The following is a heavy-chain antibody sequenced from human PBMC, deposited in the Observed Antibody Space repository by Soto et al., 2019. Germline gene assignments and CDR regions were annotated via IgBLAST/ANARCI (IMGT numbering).Heavy chain of an antibody. D-gene: IGHD2-15*01. Sequence: QITLKESGPTLVKPTQTLTLTCTFSGFSLSTSGVGVGWIRQPPGKALEWLALIYWDDDKRYSPALKSRLTITKDTTKTQLVLTMTTMGPVDTATDYCAHIAVYCSGGSCYPFDYWGQGTLVTVSS. CDR3: AHIAVYCSGGSCYPFDY. CDR1: GFSLSTSGVG. V-gene: IGHV2-5*02. CDR2: IYWDDDK. J-gene: IGHJ4*02.